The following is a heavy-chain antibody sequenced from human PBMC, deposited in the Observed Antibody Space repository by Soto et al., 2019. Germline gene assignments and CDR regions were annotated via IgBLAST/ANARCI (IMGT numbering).Heavy chain of an antibody. Sequence: HPGGSLRLSCVGSGFTFSTYAMNWVRQAPGKGLEWVSTISGSGGTTYYSDSVKGRFTISRDNSKSTLYLQMSSLTVEDTAMYFCAKNSDRPPPKTHFPHWGQGALVTVSS. CDR3: AKNSDRPPPKTHFPH. CDR1: GFTFSTYA. D-gene: IGHD3-3*02. V-gene: IGHV3-23*01. CDR2: ISGSGGTT. J-gene: IGHJ4*02.